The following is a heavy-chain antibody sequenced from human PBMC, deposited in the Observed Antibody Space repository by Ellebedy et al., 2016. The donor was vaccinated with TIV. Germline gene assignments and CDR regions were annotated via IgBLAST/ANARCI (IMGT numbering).Heavy chain of an antibody. CDR3: AREGLESALDF. CDR1: GFTFSAYW. CDR2: INRDGGDT. Sequence: GGSLRLXXTTSGFTFSAYWMHWVRQAPGKGLVYVSHINRDGGDTNYADSVKGRFTISRDNAKNTLYLQMNSLRADDTAVYYCAREGLESALDFWGQGTLVTVSS. D-gene: IGHD2-15*01. V-gene: IGHV3-74*01. J-gene: IGHJ4*02.